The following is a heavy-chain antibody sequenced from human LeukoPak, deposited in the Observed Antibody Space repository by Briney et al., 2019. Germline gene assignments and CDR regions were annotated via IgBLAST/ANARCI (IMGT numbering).Heavy chain of an antibody. CDR1: GYTFTTYY. J-gene: IGHJ4*02. CDR3: ARCYYDSSAYFHGFDY. Sequence: ASVKVSCKASGYTFTTYYIHWVRQAPGQGLEWMGIINPSGGRTSYAQKFQGRVTMTRDTSTSTVYMELSSLRSEDTAVYYCARCYYDSSAYFHGFDYWGQGTLVTVSS. V-gene: IGHV1-46*01. D-gene: IGHD3-22*01. CDR2: INPSGGRT.